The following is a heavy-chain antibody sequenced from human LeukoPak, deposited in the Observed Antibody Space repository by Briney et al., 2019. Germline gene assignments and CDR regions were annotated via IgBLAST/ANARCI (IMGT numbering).Heavy chain of an antibody. CDR1: GFTFSSYA. D-gene: IGHD3-10*01. CDR3: ARDRQYYYGSGVFDY. V-gene: IGHV3-30-3*01. Sequence: GRSLRLSCAASGFTFSSYAMHWVRQAPGKGLEWVPVISYDGSNKYYADSVKGRFTISRDNSKNTLYLQMNSLRAEDTAVYYCARDRQYYYGSGVFDYWGQGTLVTVSS. J-gene: IGHJ4*02. CDR2: ISYDGSNK.